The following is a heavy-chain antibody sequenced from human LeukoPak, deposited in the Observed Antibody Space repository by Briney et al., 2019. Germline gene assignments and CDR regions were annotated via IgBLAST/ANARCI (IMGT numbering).Heavy chain of an antibody. CDR2: ISYDGSNK. V-gene: IGHV3-30*03. D-gene: IGHD3-22*01. CDR3: VRGQIGVSVIVH. Sequence: GGSLRLSCAASGFTFSSYGLHWVRQAPGKGLEWVAVISYDGSNKYYADSVKGRFTISRVNYKNTLYLQMNSLRVEDTAVYYCVRGQIGVSVIVHWGQGTLVTVSS. J-gene: IGHJ5*02. CDR1: GFTFSSYG.